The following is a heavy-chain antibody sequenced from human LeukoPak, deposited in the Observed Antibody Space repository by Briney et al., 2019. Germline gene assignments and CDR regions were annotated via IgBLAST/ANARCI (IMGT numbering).Heavy chain of an antibody. CDR3: ARISPNMYSYGVIDY. J-gene: IGHJ4*02. V-gene: IGHV4-59*01. CDR2: IYYSGST. Sequence: PSETLSLTCTVSGGSISSYYWSWIRQAPGKGLEWIGYIYYSGSTNYNPSLKSRVTISVDTSKNQFSLKLSSVTAADTAVYYCARISPNMYSYGVIDYWGQGTLVTVSS. D-gene: IGHD5-18*01. CDR1: GGSISSYY.